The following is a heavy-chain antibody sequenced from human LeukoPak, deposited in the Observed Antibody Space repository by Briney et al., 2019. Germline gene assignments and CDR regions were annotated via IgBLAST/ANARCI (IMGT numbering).Heavy chain of an antibody. CDR2: ISSSSSYI. Sequence: GGSLRLFCAASGFTFSSYSMNWVRQAPGKGLEWVSSISSSSSYIYYADSVKGRFTISRDNAKNSLYLQMNSLRAEDTAVYYCARDGPSRYCSSTSCSLDAFDIWGQGTMVTVSS. J-gene: IGHJ3*02. CDR1: GFTFSSYS. V-gene: IGHV3-21*01. CDR3: ARDGPSRYCSSTSCSLDAFDI. D-gene: IGHD2-2*01.